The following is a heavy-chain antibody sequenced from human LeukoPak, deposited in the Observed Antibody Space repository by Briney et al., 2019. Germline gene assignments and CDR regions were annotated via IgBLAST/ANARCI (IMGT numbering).Heavy chain of an antibody. CDR2: ISGGGGST. Sequence: GGSLRLSCAASGFTFSSFAMTWVRQAPGKGVEWVSTISGGGGSTYYADSVKGRFTISRDNSKNTLYLQMNSLRAEDTAVYYCAKELQYYYDSSGYFNDAFDIWGQGTMVTVSS. D-gene: IGHD3-22*01. CDR1: GFTFSSFA. CDR3: AKELQYYYDSSGYFNDAFDI. J-gene: IGHJ3*02. V-gene: IGHV3-23*01.